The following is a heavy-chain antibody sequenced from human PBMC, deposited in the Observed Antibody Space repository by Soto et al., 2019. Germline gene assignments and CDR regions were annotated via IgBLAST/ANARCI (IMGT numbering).Heavy chain of an antibody. D-gene: IGHD5-12*01. CDR1: GFTFDDYA. V-gene: IGHV3-9*01. J-gene: IGHJ6*02. Sequence: EVQLVESGGGLVQPGRSLRLSCAASGFTFDDYAMHWVRQAPGKGLEWVSGISWNSDTIGYADSVKGRFTISRDNAKNFLYLQMNRLRVEDTAFYYCAKEGRLLQLRRGFYYYGMDVWGQGTTVTVSS. CDR3: AKEGRLLQLRRGFYYYGMDV. CDR2: ISWNSDTI.